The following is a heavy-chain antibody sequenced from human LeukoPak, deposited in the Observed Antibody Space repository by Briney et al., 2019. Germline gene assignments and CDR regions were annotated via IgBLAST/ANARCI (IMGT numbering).Heavy chain of an antibody. J-gene: IGHJ4*02. D-gene: IGHD2-2*01. Sequence: QLGVSLRLSCAASGFIFSSYWMHGVRQAPGKGLVWVSRINSDGSSTSYADSVKGRFTISRDNAKNTLYLQMNSLRAEDTAAYYCARRVVVPAAPYYFDYWGQGTLVTVSS. V-gene: IGHV3-74*01. CDR3: ARRVVVPAAPYYFDY. CDR2: INSDGSST. CDR1: GFIFSSYW.